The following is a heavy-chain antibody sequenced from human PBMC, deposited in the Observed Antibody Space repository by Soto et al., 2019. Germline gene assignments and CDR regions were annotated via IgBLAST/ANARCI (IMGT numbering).Heavy chain of an antibody. D-gene: IGHD4-4*01. V-gene: IGHV3-74*01. CDR2: INSDGSST. CDR1: GFTFSNYW. Sequence: GVLRLSCAASGFTFSNYWMYCVRQAPGKGLVWVSRINSDGSSTSYADSVKGRFTISRDNAKNTLYLQMNSLTAEDTAVYYCAREQTAITTFGMDVWGQGTTVTVSS. CDR3: AREQTAITTFGMDV. J-gene: IGHJ6*02.